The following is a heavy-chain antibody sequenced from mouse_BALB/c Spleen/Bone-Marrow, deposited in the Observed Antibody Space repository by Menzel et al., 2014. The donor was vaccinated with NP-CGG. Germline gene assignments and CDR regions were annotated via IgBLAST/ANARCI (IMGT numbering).Heavy chain of an antibody. CDR3: ARFPMDY. J-gene: IGHJ4*01. CDR2: IRNKANGYTT. CDR1: GFTFTDYY. V-gene: IGHV7-3*02. Sequence: EVKLQESGGGLVQPGGSLRLSCTTSGFTFTDYYMSWVRQPPGKALEWLAFIRNKANGYTTEYSASVKGRFTIFRDNSQSILYLQMNTLRAEDSATYYCARFPMDYWGQGTSVTVSS.